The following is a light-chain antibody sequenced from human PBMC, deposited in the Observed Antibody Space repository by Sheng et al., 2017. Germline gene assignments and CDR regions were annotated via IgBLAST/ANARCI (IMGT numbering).Light chain of an antibody. CDR3: QQYDAYSLTWT. V-gene: IGKV1-5*03. J-gene: IGKJ1*01. CDR1: QSISSW. Sequence: DIQMTQSPSTLSASVGDRVTITCRASQSISSWLAWFQQKPGKAPNLLIYKASSLESGVPSRFSGSGSGTEFTLTINSLQSEDFATYYCQQYDAYSLTWTF. CDR2: KAS.